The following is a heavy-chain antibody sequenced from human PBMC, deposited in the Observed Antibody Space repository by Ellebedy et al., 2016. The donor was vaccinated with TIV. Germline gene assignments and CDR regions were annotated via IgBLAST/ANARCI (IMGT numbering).Heavy chain of an antibody. J-gene: IGHJ4*02. CDR2: IYYSGST. V-gene: IGHV4-39*01. CDR3: ARGPLFLGLVRYFDWLGTNFDY. CDR1: GGSISSYY. Sequence: SETLSLTXTVSGGSISSYYWSWIRQPPGKGLEWIGIIYYSGSTYYNPSLKSRVTISVDTSKNQFSLKLSSVTAADTAVYYCARGPLFLGLVRYFDWLGTNFDYWGQGTLVTVSS. D-gene: IGHD3-9*01.